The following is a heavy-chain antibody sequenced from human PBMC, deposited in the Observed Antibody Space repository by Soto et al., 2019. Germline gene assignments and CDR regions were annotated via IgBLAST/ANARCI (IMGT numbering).Heavy chain of an antibody. Sequence: EVQLLESGGNLIHPGGSLRLSCAASGFTFSTYALSWVRHAPGKGLEWVSIISGSGDKTYYADSVKGRFTISRDNSNSMLYLHMHRLRVEDTAVYYCARPQNSYSWGNGPDYWGQGTLLTVSS. CDR3: ARPQNSYSWGNGPDY. CDR1: GFTFSTYA. J-gene: IGHJ4*02. D-gene: IGHD3-16*01. CDR2: ISGSGDKT. V-gene: IGHV3-23*01.